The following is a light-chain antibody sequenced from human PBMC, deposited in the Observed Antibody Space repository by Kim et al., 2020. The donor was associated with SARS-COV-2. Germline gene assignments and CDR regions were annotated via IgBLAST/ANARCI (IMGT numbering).Light chain of an antibody. Sequence: SVTISCTGTSSDVGAYNYVSWYKHHPGKAPKLMIYDVSERPAGVPDRFSGSKSGNTASLTISGLQAEDEADYYCCSYAGTYTYWVFGGGTQLTVL. V-gene: IGLV2-11*01. CDR1: SSDVGAYNY. CDR2: DVS. J-gene: IGLJ3*02. CDR3: CSYAGTYTYWV.